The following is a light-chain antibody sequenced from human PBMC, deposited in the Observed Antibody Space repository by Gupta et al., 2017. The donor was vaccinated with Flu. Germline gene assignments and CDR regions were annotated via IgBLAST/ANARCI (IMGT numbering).Light chain of an antibody. V-gene: IGKV3-11*01. CDR3: QQRINWPPIT. CDR2: DAS. J-gene: IGKJ5*01. CDR1: QSVSTF. Sequence: AGATLSCRASQSVSTFLAWYQHKPGQAPRLLIYDASNRATGIPARFSGSGSGTDFTLTISSLEPEDFAVYYCQQRINWPPITFGQGTRLEIK.